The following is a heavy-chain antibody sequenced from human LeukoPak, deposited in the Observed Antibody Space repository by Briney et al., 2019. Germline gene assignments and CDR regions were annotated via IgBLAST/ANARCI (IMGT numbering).Heavy chain of an antibody. Sequence: GASVKVSCKASGYTFSNYGISWVRQAPGQGLEWMGWISAYNGNTNYAQNLQGRVTMTTDTSTNTAYMDLRSLRPDDTAVYYCARDLFYYYDGRGYSVFYDGFDIWGQGTMVTVSS. CDR2: ISAYNGNT. CDR3: ARDLFYYYDGRGYSVFYDGFDI. CDR1: GYTFSNYG. V-gene: IGHV1-18*01. D-gene: IGHD3-22*01. J-gene: IGHJ3*02.